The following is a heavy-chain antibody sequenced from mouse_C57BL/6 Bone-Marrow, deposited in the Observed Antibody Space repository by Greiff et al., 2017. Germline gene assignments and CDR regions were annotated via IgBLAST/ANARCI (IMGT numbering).Heavy chain of an antibody. CDR2: INPSSGYT. J-gene: IGHJ2*01. D-gene: IGHD1-1*01. CDR1: GYTFTSYW. V-gene: IGHV1-7*01. CDR3: AKNYYGSSYYY. Sequence: VQLQQPGAELAKPGASVKLSCKASGYTFTSYWMHWVKQRPGQGLEWIGYINPSSGYTKYNQKFKDKATLTADKSSSTAYMQLSSLTYEDSAVYYCAKNYYGSSYYYWGQGTTLTVSS.